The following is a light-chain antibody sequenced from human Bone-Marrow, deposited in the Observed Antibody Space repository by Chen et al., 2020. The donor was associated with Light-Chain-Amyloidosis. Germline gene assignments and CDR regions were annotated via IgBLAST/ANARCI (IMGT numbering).Light chain of an antibody. Sequence: QSVLTQPPSVSGAPGQRVTISCTGSSSNIGAGYDVHWYQQLPGTAPKLLIYGNSNRPSGVPDRFSGSKSGTSASLAITGLQAEDEADYYCCSFAGINTYWVFGGGTKLTVL. CDR1: SSNIGAGYD. CDR3: CSFAGINTYWV. J-gene: IGLJ3*02. CDR2: GNS. V-gene: IGLV1-40*01.